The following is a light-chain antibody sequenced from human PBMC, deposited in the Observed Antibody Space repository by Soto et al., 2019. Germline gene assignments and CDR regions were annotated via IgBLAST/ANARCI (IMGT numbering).Light chain of an antibody. CDR1: SSNIGAGYD. J-gene: IGLJ1*01. V-gene: IGLV1-40*01. CDR3: SLYTSENTYV. Sequence: QSALTQPPSVSGAPGQTITISCTGSSSNIGAGYDVHWYQQLPGRAPKLLIYGNNNRPSGVPDRFSGSKSGTSVSLAITGLRGEDEADYYCSLYTSENTYVFGTGTKLTVL. CDR2: GNN.